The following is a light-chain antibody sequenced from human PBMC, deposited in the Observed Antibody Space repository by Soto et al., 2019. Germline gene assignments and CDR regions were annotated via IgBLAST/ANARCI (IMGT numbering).Light chain of an antibody. Sequence: EIVVTQSPVTLSLSPGERATLSCRASQSVSKYLAWYQQKPGQAPRLLIYDASNRAAGIPARFSGRGSWPDFTLTIRSLETEDFAVYYCKQRSNWRSTFGGGTKVAIK. J-gene: IGKJ4*01. CDR1: QSVSKY. CDR2: DAS. CDR3: KQRSNWRST. V-gene: IGKV3-11*01.